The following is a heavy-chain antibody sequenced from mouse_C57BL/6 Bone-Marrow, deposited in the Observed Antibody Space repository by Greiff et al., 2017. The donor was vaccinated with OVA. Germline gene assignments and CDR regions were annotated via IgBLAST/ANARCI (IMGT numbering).Heavy chain of an antibody. CDR2: INPSNGGT. J-gene: IGHJ3*01. V-gene: IGHV1-53*01. CDR3: ARDVYPAWFAY. CDR1: GYTFTSYW. Sequence: QVQLQQPGTELVKPGASVKLSCKASGYTFTSYWMHWVKQRPGQGLEWIGNINPSNGGTKYNEKFKSKATLTVDKSSSTAYMLLSCLTSEDSAVYYCARDVYPAWFAYWGQGTLVTVSA.